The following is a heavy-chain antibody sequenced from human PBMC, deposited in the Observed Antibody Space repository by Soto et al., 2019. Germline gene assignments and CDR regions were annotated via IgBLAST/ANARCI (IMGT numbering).Heavy chain of an antibody. V-gene: IGHV4-30-2*01. Sequence: PPQTLSLPCDFSGHTISTGGYPWAWIRQPPGKALEWIGHTYHSGNPYYNPSLKSRVIISVDRSKNQFSLKVRSVTAADTAVYYCARRWGGTFDFWGQGTMVT. CDR3: ARRWGGTFDF. D-gene: IGHD1-26*01. CDR2: TYHSGNP. CDR1: GHTISTGGYP. J-gene: IGHJ3*01.